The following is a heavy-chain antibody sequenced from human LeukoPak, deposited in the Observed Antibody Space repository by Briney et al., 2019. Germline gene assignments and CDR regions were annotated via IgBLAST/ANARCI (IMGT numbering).Heavy chain of an antibody. CDR2: ISSSYI. Sequence: GGSLRLSCAASGFTFSSYEMNWVRQAPGKGLEWVSYISSSYIYYADSVKGRFTMSRDNAKNSLYLQVNSLRAEDTAVYYCARISLTGYAPISGYFDYWGQGTRVTVSS. D-gene: IGHD3-9*01. V-gene: IGHV3-21*05. CDR1: GFTFSSYE. J-gene: IGHJ4*02. CDR3: ARISLTGYAPISGYFDY.